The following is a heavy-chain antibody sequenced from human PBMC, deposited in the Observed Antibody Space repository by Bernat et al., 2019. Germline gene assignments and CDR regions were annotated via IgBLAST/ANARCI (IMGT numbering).Heavy chain of an antibody. D-gene: IGHD4/OR15-4a*01. CDR2: IWYDGSNK. CDR1: GFTFSGYG. CDR3: ARDANYVYLDY. J-gene: IGHJ4*02. V-gene: IGHV3-33*01. Sequence: QVQLVESGGGVVQPGRSLRLSCAASGFTFSGYGMHWVRQAPGKGLEWVAVIWYDGSNKHYADSVKGRFTISRDNSKNTLYLQMNSLRAEDTAVYYCARDANYVYLDYWGQGTLVTVSS.